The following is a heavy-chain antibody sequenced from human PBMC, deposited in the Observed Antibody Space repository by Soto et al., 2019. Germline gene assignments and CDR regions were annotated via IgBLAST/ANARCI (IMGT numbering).Heavy chain of an antibody. CDR1: GFTFSSYG. J-gene: IGHJ4*02. CDR2: IWYDGSNK. D-gene: IGHD3-22*01. CDR3: ARDRSGDSSGYYYPLFDY. V-gene: IGHV3-33*01. Sequence: QVQLVESGGGVVQPGRSLRLSCAASGFTFSSYGMHWVRQAPGKGLEWVAVIWYDGSNKYYADSVKGRFNISRDNSKNTLYLQMNSLRAEDTAVYYCARDRSGDSSGYYYPLFDYWGQGTLVTVSS.